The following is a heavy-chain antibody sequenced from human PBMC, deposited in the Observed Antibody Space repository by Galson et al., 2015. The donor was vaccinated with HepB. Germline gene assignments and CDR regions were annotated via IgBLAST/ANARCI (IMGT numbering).Heavy chain of an antibody. CDR2: IYYSGST. V-gene: IGHV4-59*01. D-gene: IGHD3-10*01. CDR1: GGSISSYY. Sequence: ETLSLTCTVSGGSISSYYWSWIRQPPGKGLEWIGYIYYSGSTNYNPSLKSRVTISVDTSKNQFSLKLSSVTAADTAVYYCARQLLLWFGESNRLGAFDIWGQGTMVTVSS. J-gene: IGHJ3*02. CDR3: ARQLLLWFGESNRLGAFDI.